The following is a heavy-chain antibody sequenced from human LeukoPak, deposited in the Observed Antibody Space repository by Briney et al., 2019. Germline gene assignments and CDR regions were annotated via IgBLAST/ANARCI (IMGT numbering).Heavy chain of an antibody. J-gene: IGHJ4*02. CDR1: GFTFSGSA. V-gene: IGHV3-73*01. CDR3: TSTPAVGTPIDY. CDR2: IRSKANSYAT. D-gene: IGHD2-15*01. Sequence: GESLRLSCAASGFTFSGSAMHWVRQASGKGLEWVGRIRSKANSYATAYAASVKGRFTISRDDSKNTAYLQMNSLKTEDTAVYYCTSTPAVGTPIDYWGQGTLVTVSS.